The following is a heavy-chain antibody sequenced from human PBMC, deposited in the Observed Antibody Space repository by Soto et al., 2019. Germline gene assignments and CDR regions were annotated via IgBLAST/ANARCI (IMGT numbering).Heavy chain of an antibody. CDR1: GFTFSDYC. J-gene: IGHJ4*02. CDR2: FNGDGSIR. D-gene: IGHD2-15*01. CDR3: TRGAWDCGSGSCLLSR. V-gene: IGHV3-74*03. Sequence: GGSLRHPSAASGFTFSDYCMPWVLQPPRKGLVLVSRFNGDGSIRTYADSVRGRFSISRDTARKTVSLQMNSLGAEDTAIYYCTRGAWDCGSGSCLLSRWGQGA.